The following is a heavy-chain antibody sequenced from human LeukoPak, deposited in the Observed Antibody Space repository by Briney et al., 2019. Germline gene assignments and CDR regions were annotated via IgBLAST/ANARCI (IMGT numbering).Heavy chain of an antibody. D-gene: IGHD4-17*01. CDR1: GFTFSSYS. J-gene: IGHJ3*02. V-gene: IGHV3-21*01. CDR2: ISSSSSYI. Sequence: GGSLRLSCAASGFTFSSYSMNWVRQAPGKGLEWVSSISSSSSYIYYADSVKGRFTISSDNAKNSLYLQVNSLRAEDPAGYYCARVGDYDAFAIWGEGTMVTASS. CDR3: ARVGDYDAFAI.